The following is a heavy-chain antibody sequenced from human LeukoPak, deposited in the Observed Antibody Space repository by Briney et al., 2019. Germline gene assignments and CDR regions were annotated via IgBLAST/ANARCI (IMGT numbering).Heavy chain of an antibody. D-gene: IGHD3-16*01. CDR1: GFTFSSYD. J-gene: IGHJ3*02. Sequence: GGPLRLSCAASGFTFSSYDMHWVRKATGKGLGWVSAIGTAGDTYYPGSVKGRFTISRENAKNSLYLQMNSLRAGDTAVYYCARLGPRRAFDIWGQGTMVTVSS. V-gene: IGHV3-13*01. CDR3: ARLGPRRAFDI. CDR2: IGTAGDT.